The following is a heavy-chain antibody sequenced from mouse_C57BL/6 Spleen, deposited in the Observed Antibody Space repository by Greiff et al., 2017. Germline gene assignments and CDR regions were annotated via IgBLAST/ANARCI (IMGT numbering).Heavy chain of an antibody. V-gene: IGHV14-2*01. CDR2: IDPEDGEP. J-gene: IGHJ2*01. D-gene: IGHD2-1*01. CDR3: ARSEGNLFDY. Sequence: EVQLVESGAELVKPGAPVKLSCTVSGFNIKDYYMHWVKQRTEQGREWFGRIDPEDGEPKYAPKFQGKATITADTSSNTAYLQRSSLTSEDTAVYYCARSEGNLFDYWGQGTTLTVSS. CDR1: GFNIKDYY.